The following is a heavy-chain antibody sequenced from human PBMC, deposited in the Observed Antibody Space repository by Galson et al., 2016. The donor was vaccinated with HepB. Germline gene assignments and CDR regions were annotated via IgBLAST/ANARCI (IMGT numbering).Heavy chain of an antibody. V-gene: IGHV2-70*04. CDR3: ARTGTYCVGDYYYSFDY. J-gene: IGHJ4*02. CDR2: IDWDDDK. Sequence: PALVKPTQTLTLTCTFSGFSLNTSGMRVNGIRQPPGKALEWLARIDWDDDKFYNTSLRTRLTISKDTSKNQVVLTMINMDPVDTATYYCARTGTYCVGDYYYSFDYGGQGTLVTVSS. D-gene: IGHD2-21*02. CDR1: GFSLNTSGMR.